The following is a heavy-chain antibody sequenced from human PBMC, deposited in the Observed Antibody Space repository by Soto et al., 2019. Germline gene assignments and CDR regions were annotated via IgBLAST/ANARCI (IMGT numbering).Heavy chain of an antibody. CDR2: ISAYNGNT. V-gene: IGHV1-18*01. D-gene: IGHD2-8*01. Sequence: GASLKVSCKASGYTFTSYGISWVRQAPGQGLEWMGWISAYNGNTNYAQKLQGRVTMTTDTSTSTAYMELRSLRSDDTAVYYCARAFEGYCTNGVCYTDLDYWGQGTLVTVSS. J-gene: IGHJ4*02. CDR1: GYTFTSYG. CDR3: ARAFEGYCTNGVCYTDLDY.